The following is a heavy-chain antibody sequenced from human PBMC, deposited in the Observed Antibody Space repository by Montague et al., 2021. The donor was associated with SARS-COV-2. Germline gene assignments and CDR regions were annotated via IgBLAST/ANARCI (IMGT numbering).Heavy chain of an antibody. CDR2: ISSSGSTI. CDR1: GFTFSSYE. CDR3: ARDGGPRCDSSGYCPYYYYGMDV. Sequence: SLRLSCAASGFTFSSYEMNWVRQAPGKGLEWVSYISSSGSTIYYADSVKGRFTISRDNAKNSLYLQMNSLRAEDTAVYYCARDGGPRCDSSGYCPYYYYGMDVWGQGTTVTVSS. V-gene: IGHV3-48*03. J-gene: IGHJ6*02. D-gene: IGHD3-22*01.